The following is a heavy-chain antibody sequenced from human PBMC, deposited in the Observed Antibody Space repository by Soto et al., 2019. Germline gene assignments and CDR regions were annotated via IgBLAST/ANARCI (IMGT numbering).Heavy chain of an antibody. D-gene: IGHD3-22*01. J-gene: IGHJ4*02. CDR2: IIPIFGTA. CDR3: ARSYYYDSSGYPAFDY. Sequence: QVQLVQSGAEVKKPGSSVKVSCKASGGTFSSYAISWVRQAPGQGLEWMGGIIPIFGTANYAQKFQGRVTIATGEHTSXAYMELSSLRSEDTAVYYCARSYYYDSSGYPAFDYWGQGTLVTVSS. V-gene: IGHV1-69*05. CDR1: GGTFSSYA.